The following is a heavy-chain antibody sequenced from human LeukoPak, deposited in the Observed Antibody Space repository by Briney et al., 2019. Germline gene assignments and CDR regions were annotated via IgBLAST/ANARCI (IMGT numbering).Heavy chain of an antibody. D-gene: IGHD3-16*01. J-gene: IGHJ4*02. CDR1: GFTFSSYD. CDR2: IGTAGDT. Sequence: GGSLRLSCAASGFTFSSYDMHWVRQATGKGLEWVSAIGTAGDTCYPGSVKGRFTISRENAKNSLYLQMNSLRAGDTAVYYCARGDYVWGSYDYWGQGTLVTVSS. CDR3: ARGDYVWGSYDY. V-gene: IGHV3-13*01.